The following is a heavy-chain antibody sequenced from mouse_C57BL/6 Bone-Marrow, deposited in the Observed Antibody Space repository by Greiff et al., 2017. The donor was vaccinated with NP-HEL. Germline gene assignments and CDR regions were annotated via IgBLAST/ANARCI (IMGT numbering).Heavy chain of an antibody. V-gene: IGHV1-7*01. J-gene: IGHJ2*01. Sequence: QVQLKESGAELAKPGASVKLSCKASGYTFTSYWMHWVKQRPGQGLEWIGYINPSSGYTKYNQKFKDKATLTADKSSSTAYMQLSSLTYEDAAVYYCARGHITSYYFDYWGQGTTLTVSS. D-gene: IGHD1-1*01. CDR2: INPSSGYT. CDR1: GYTFTSYW. CDR3: ARGHITSYYFDY.